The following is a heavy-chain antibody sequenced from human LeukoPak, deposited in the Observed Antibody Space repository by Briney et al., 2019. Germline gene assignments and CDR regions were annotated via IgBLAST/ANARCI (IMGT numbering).Heavy chain of an antibody. CDR1: GFTFSSYA. D-gene: IGHD2-2*01. CDR2: ISYDGSNK. Sequence: PGGSLGLSCAASGFTFSSYAMHWVRQAPGKGLEWVAVISYDGSNKYYADSVKGRFTISRDNSKNTLYLQMNSLRAEDTAVYYCARDPGGRYCSSTSCYRDEPFDYWGQGTLVTVSS. CDR3: ARDPGGRYCSSTSCYRDEPFDY. J-gene: IGHJ4*02. V-gene: IGHV3-30-3*01.